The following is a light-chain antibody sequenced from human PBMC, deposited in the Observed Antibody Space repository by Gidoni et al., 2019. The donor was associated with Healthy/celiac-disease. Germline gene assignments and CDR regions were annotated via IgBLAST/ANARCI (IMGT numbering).Light chain of an antibody. V-gene: IGLV3-1*01. CDR1: KLGDKY. CDR2: QDS. Sequence: SSELTQPPSVSVSPGQTASITCSGDKLGDKYACWYQQKPGQSPVLGIYQDSKRPSGIPERFSGSNSGNTATLTISGTQAMDEADYYCQAWDSSTAEVFGGGTKLTVL. CDR3: QAWDSSTAEV. J-gene: IGLJ2*01.